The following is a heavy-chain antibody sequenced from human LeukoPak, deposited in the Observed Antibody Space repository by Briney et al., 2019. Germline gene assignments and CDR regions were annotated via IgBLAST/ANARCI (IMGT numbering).Heavy chain of an antibody. Sequence: PGGSLRLSCAASGFTFTNYGMSWVRQAPGKGLEWVSCVTARGDNTDYADSVKGRFTITRDNSKNTLYLQMNSLRAEDTAVYYCAKDTWGSAGGALDYWGQGTLVTVSS. CDR2: VTARGDNT. V-gene: IGHV3-23*01. CDR1: GFTFTNYG. J-gene: IGHJ4*02. CDR3: AKDTWGSAGGALDY. D-gene: IGHD7-27*01.